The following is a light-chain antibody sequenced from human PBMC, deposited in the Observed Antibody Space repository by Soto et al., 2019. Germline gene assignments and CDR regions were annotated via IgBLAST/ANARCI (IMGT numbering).Light chain of an antibody. Sequence: QSVLTQPPSASGSPGQSVTISCTGSSSDVGGYNYVSWYRQHPVKAPKVMIYEVSKRPSGVPERFSGSKSGNTASLTVSGLQAEDEADYYCSSYAGSNNYVFGTGTKLTVL. CDR3: SSYAGSNNYV. CDR2: EVS. V-gene: IGLV2-8*01. J-gene: IGLJ1*01. CDR1: SSDVGGYNY.